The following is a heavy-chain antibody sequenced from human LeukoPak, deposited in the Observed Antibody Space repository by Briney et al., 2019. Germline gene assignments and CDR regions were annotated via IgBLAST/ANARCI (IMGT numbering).Heavy chain of an antibody. CDR3: ARSPTTLSSNSSPFDY. CDR2: INPNSGGT. J-gene: IGHJ4*02. D-gene: IGHD6-6*01. Sequence: GASLKVSCKTSGYTFAGYYVHWVRQAPGQGLEWMGWINPNSGGTNYAQKFQGRVTMTRDTPIRTAYMELSRLRSDDAAVYYCARSPTTLSSNSSPFDYWGRGTPATVSS. CDR1: GYTFAGYY. V-gene: IGHV1-2*02.